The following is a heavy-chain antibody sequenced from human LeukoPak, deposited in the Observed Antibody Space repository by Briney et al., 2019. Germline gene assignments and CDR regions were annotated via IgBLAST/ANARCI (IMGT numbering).Heavy chain of an antibody. CDR2: MNPNSGNT. CDR1: GYTFTSYD. D-gene: IGHD3-22*01. J-gene: IGHJ4*02. Sequence: ASVKVSCKASGYTFTSYDINWVRQATGQGLEWGGWMNPNSGNTGYAQKFQGRVTMTRNTSISTAYMELSSLRSEDTAVYYCARFRATMIVVGLDYWGQGTLVTVSS. CDR3: ARFRATMIVVGLDY. V-gene: IGHV1-8*01.